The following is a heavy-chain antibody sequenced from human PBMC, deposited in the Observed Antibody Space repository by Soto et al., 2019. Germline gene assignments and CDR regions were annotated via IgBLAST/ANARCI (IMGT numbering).Heavy chain of an antibody. D-gene: IGHD6-19*01. V-gene: IGHV4-39*01. J-gene: IGHJ4*01. Sequence: SETLSLTCNVSGGSIISSSTYWVLIRQPPEKGLEWIASIYYSGSTYYNPSLRSRVTLSVDTSKNQFSLKLSSVTAADTAVYYCASGGYSNGWSPHFFDYWGQGTLVTVSS. CDR3: ASGGYSNGWSPHFFDY. CDR2: IYYSGST. CDR1: GGSIISSSTY.